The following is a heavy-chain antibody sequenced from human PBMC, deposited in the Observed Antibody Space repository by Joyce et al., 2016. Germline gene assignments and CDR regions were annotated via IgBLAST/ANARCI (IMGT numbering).Heavy chain of an antibody. J-gene: IGHJ2*01. CDR2: IDDSGGST. CDR3: AIDYDTSVYYYWYFDL. V-gene: IGHV3-23*01. D-gene: IGHD3-22*01. Sequence: EVHLLESGGGLVQPGGSLRLSCAASGVTLSSCSLSWVRQAPGKGLEWVSTIDDSGGSTYYADSVMGRFTISRDNSKNTVYLQMNSLRAEDTALYYCAIDYDTSVYYYWYFDLWGRGTLVTVSS. CDR1: GVTLSSCS.